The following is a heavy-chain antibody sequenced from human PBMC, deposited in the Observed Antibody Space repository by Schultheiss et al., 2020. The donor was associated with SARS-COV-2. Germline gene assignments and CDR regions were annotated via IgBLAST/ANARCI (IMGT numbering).Heavy chain of an antibody. CDR2: ITGSGDNT. J-gene: IGHJ4*02. CDR3: VKGDDYVWGSYGGY. CDR1: GFTFSSYA. V-gene: IGHV3-23*01. Sequence: GGSLRLSCAVSGFTFSSYAMGWVRQAPGKGLEWVSAITGSGDNTYYTESVRGRFTISRDNSKNTLYLQMSSLRAEDTAVYYCVKGDDYVWGSYGGYWGQGTLVTVSS. D-gene: IGHD3-16*01.